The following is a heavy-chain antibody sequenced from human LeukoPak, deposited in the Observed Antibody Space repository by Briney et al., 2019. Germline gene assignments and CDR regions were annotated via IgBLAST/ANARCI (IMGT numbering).Heavy chain of an antibody. CDR3: ARDRLKYYYGSGTRGGLDY. CDR1: GGSFSGYY. V-gene: IGHV4-34*01. Sequence: PSETLSLTCAVYGGSFSGYYWSWIRQPPGKGLEWIGEINHSGSTNYNPSLKSRVTISVDTSKNQSSLKLSSVTAADTAVYYCARDRLKYYYGSGTRGGLDYWGQGALVTVFS. CDR2: INHSGST. D-gene: IGHD3-10*01. J-gene: IGHJ4*02.